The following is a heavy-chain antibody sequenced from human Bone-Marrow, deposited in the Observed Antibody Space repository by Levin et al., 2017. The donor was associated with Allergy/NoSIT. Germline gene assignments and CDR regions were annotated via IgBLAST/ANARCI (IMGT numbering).Heavy chain of an antibody. J-gene: IGHJ3*02. CDR2: ISDSGGDT. CDR1: GFTFSSYA. V-gene: IGHV3-23*01. Sequence: GGSLRLSCAASGFTFSSYAMSWVRQAPGKGLEWVSAISDSGGDTFSADSVKGRFAISRDNSKNTLYLQMDSLRAEDTAVYYCAKDFRYSVYVRAFDIWGQGAMVTVSS. D-gene: IGHD5/OR15-5a*01. CDR3: AKDFRYSVYVRAFDI.